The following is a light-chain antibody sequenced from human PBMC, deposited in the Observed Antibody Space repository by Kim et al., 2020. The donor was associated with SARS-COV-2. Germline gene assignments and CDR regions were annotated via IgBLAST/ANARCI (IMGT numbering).Light chain of an antibody. CDR1: DSNIGRNY. J-gene: IGLJ3*02. CDR3: TAWDTSLRAWL. Sequence: GKWVTLSGSGSDSNIGRNYVYWYQQLPGTAPKLLIYRSYKRPSGVPDRFSASRSGTSASLAISGLRSEDEADYYCTAWDTSLRAWLFGGGTKVTVL. V-gene: IGLV1-47*01. CDR2: RSY.